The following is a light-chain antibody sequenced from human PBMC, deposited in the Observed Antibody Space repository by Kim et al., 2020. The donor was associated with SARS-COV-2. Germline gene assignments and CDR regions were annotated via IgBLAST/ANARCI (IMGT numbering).Light chain of an antibody. CDR1: QSLSSF. CDR2: DTS. CDR3: QQRYQWPLT. J-gene: IGKJ4*01. V-gene: IGKV3-11*01. Sequence: LSPGERAALSCRTSQSLSSFLAWYQQKPGQAPRLLIYDTSNRATGIPARFSGSGSGTDFTLTISSLEPEDFAVYYCQQRYQWPLTFGGGTKVEIK.